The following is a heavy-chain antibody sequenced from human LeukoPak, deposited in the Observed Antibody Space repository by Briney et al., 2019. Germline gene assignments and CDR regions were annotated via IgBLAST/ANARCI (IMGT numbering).Heavy chain of an antibody. CDR1: GFTFSSYS. CDR2: ISSSSSYI. CDR3: ARLSKGPDAFDI. D-gene: IGHD3-16*02. J-gene: IGHJ3*02. Sequence: PGGSLRLSCAASGFTFSSYSMNWVRQAPGKGLEWVSSISSSSSYIYYADSVKGRFIISRDNAKNSLYLQMNSLRAEDTAVYYCARLSKGPDAFDIWGQGTMVTVSS. V-gene: IGHV3-21*01.